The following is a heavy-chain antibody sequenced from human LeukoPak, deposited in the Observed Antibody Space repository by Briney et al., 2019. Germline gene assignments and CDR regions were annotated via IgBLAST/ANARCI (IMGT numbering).Heavy chain of an antibody. J-gene: IGHJ6*03. V-gene: IGHV1-69*05. CDR1: GGTFSSYA. Sequence: SVKVSCKASGGTFSSYAISWVRQAPGQGLEWMGRIIPIFGTANYAQKFQGRVTITTDESTSTACMELSSLRSEDTAVYYCARGEGSGWFLADYYYMDVWGKGTTVTVSS. CDR3: ARGEGSGWFLADYYYMDV. D-gene: IGHD6-19*01. CDR2: IIPIFGTA.